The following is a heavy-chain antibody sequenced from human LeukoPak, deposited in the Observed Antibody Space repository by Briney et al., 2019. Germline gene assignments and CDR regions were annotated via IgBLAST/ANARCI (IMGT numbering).Heavy chain of an antibody. CDR2: INHTGST. CDR1: GGSVTGYY. V-gene: IGHV4-34*01. J-gene: IGHJ6*03. Sequence: PSETLSLTCAVYGGSVTGYYWNWIRQPPGKGLEWIGEINHTGSTNYNPSLKSRVTISVDTSKNQFSLKLSSVTAADTAVYYCASSAYCGGDCYSGYYYYYYMDVWGKGTTVTVSS. CDR3: ASSAYCGGDCYSGYYYYYYMDV. D-gene: IGHD2-21*01.